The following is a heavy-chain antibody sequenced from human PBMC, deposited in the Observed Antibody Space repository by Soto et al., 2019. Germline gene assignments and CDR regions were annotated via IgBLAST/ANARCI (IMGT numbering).Heavy chain of an antibody. CDR3: AKDARIVVVTAPYDY. V-gene: IGHV3-30*18. Sequence: QVQLVESGGGVVQPGRSLRLSCAASGFTFSSYGMHWVRQAPGKGLEWVAVISYDGSNKYYADSVKGRFTISRDNSKNTLYLQMNSLRAEDTAVYYCAKDARIVVVTAPYDYWVQGTLVTVSS. J-gene: IGHJ4*02. CDR1: GFTFSSYG. D-gene: IGHD2-21*02. CDR2: ISYDGSNK.